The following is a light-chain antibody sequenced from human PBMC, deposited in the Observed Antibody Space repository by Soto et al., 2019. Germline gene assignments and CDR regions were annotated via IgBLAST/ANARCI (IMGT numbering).Light chain of an antibody. CDR2: GAS. V-gene: IGKV3-20*01. J-gene: IGKJ1*01. CDR3: QQYGSSPVT. Sequence: EIVLTQSPGTLSLSPGERATLSCRASQSVSSSYLAWYQQKPGQAPRLLIYGASSRATGIPDRFSGSWSGTDFILTIRRLEPEDFAVYYCQQYGSSPVTFGQGTKVEIK. CDR1: QSVSSSY.